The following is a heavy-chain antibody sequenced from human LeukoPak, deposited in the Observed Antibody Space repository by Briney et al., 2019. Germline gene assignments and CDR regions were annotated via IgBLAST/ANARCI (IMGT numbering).Heavy chain of an antibody. CDR2: ISSSGSSI. Sequence: GGSLRLSCAASGFTFSSYEMNWVRQAPGKGLEWVSYISSSGSSISYADSVKGRFTISRDNAKNSLYLQMNSLRAEDTAVYYCARDNIVGALYWGQGTLVTVSS. D-gene: IGHD1-26*01. CDR3: ARDNIVGALY. CDR1: GFTFSSYE. V-gene: IGHV3-48*03. J-gene: IGHJ4*02.